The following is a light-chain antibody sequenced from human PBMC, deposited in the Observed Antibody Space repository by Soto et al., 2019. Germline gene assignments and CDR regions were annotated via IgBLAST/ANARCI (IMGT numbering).Light chain of an antibody. J-gene: IGKJ2*01. CDR3: QQYSSPLYT. CDR1: QSVTSSY. Sequence: EIVLTQSPATLFFSQGERATLSCRASQSVTSSYLACYQQKPGQAPRLLMYGASSRATGIPDSFSGSGCGTGFTLTINRLEPEDFAVYYCQQYSSPLYTFGQGTNLEIK. CDR2: GAS. V-gene: IGKV3-20*01.